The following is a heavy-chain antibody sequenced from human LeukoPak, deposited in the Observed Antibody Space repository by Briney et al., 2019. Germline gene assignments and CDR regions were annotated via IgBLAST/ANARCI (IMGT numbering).Heavy chain of an antibody. J-gene: IGHJ4*02. D-gene: IGHD2-2*01. CDR3: ARERREQLLPPYTRSVTYFDY. Sequence: ETLSLTCAVYGGSFSGYYWGWIRQPPGKGLEWIGSITYSGSTYYNPSLKRRVTISIDTSKNQFSLKLSSVTAADTAVYYCARERREQLLPPYTRSVTYFDYWGQGTLVTVSS. CDR1: GGSFSGYY. V-gene: IGHV4-34*01. CDR2: ITYSGST.